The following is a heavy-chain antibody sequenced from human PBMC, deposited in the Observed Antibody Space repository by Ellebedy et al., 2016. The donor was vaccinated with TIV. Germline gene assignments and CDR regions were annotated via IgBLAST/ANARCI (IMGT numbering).Heavy chain of an antibody. V-gene: IGHV3-7*01. CDR2: IKQDGSEK. CDR1: GFSLSSYW. Sequence: GESLKISCAASGFSLSSYWMHWVRQAPGKGLEWVANIKQDGSEKYYVDSVKGRFTISRDNAENSLYLQMNSLRAEDTDVYFCGRAIGSGSCYWGQGTLVTVSS. CDR3: GRAIGSGSCY. D-gene: IGHD3-10*01. J-gene: IGHJ4*02.